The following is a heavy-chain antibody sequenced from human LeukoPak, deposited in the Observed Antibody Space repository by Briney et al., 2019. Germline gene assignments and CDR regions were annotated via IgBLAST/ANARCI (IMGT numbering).Heavy chain of an antibody. J-gene: IGHJ2*01. CDR2: IYYSGST. V-gene: IGHV4-59*01. CDR1: GGSISSYY. CDR3: ARLSTDWYFDL. Sequence: SETLSLTCTVSGGSISSYYWSWIRQPPGKGLEWIGYIYYSGSTNYNPSLKSRVTISVDTSKSQFSLKLSSVTAADTAVYYCARLSTDWYFDLWGRGTLVTVSS. D-gene: IGHD2/OR15-2a*01.